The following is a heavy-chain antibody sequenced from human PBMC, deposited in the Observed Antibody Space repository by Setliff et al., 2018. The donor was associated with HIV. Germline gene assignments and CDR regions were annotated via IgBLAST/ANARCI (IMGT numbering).Heavy chain of an antibody. J-gene: IGHJ4*02. CDR3: AFPKQMATMAFDY. D-gene: IGHD5-12*01. V-gene: IGHV4-39*01. CDR1: GGSISSSTYY. Sequence: PSETLSLTCSVSGGSISSSTYYWGWIRQPPGQGLEWIGSIYHSGFTYHNPSLKSRITLSVDTSKNQFSLKLSSVTAADTAVYYCAFPKQMATMAFDYWGQGALVTVSS. CDR2: IYHSGFT.